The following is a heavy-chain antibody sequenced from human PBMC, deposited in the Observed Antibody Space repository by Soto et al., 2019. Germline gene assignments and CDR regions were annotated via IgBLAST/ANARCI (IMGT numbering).Heavy chain of an antibody. J-gene: IGHJ6*02. V-gene: IGHV4-31*03. CDR3: ARVGPSALYGMDV. CDR2: IYYSGST. CDR1: GGSISSGGYY. Sequence: SETLSLTCTVAGGSISSGGYYWSWIRQHPGKGLEWIGYIYYSGSTYYNPSLKSRVTISVDTSKNQFSLKLSSVTAADTAVYYCARVGPSALYGMDVWGQGTTVTVSS.